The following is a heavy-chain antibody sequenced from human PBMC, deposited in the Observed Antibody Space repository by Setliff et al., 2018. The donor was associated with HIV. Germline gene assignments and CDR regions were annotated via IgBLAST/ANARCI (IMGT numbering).Heavy chain of an antibody. CDR3: ARHAPRNHDLAGVFYPYYMDV. Sequence: SETLSLTCTVSGGSISSYYWSRIRQPPGKGLEWIGYIYYSGSTTYNPSLKSRVTISVDTSKNQFSLKLSSVTAADTAVYYCARHAPRNHDLAGVFYPYYMDVWGKGTTVTVSS. V-gene: IGHV4-59*08. D-gene: IGHD1-1*01. J-gene: IGHJ6*03. CDR2: IYYSGST. CDR1: GGSISSYY.